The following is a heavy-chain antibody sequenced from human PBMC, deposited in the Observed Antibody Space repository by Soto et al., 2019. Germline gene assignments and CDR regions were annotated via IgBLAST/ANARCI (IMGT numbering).Heavy chain of an antibody. J-gene: IGHJ4*02. V-gene: IGHV3-9*01. CDR2: ISWNSGSI. CDR3: AKAVRGVTYFDY. Sequence: EVQLVESGGGLVQPGRSLRLSCAASGFTFDDYAMHWVRQAPGTGLEWVSGISWNSGSIGYADSVKGRFTISRDNAKNSLYLQMNSLRAEDTALYYCAKAVRGVTYFDYWGQGTLVTVSS. CDR1: GFTFDDYA. D-gene: IGHD3-10*01.